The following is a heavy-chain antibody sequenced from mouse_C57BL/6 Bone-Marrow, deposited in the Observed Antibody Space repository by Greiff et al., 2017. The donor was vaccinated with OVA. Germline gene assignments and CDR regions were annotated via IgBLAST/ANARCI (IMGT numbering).Heavy chain of an antibody. CDR3: TRGYSNYYAMDY. CDR2: IDPETGGT. CDR1: GYTFTDYE. Sequence: VQLQQSGAELVRPGASVTLSCKASGYTFTDYEMHWVKQTHVHGLEWIGAIDPETGGTAYSQKFKGKAILTADKSSSTAYMELRSLTSEDSAVYYCTRGYSNYYAMDYWGQGTSVTVSS. J-gene: IGHJ4*01. V-gene: IGHV1-15*01. D-gene: IGHD2-5*01.